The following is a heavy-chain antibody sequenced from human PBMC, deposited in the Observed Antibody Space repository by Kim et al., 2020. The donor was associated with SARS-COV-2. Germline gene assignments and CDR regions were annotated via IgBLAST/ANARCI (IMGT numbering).Heavy chain of an antibody. CDR3: ATGCSSTSCYAGDTVGFDY. Sequence: GGSLRLSCAASGFTFSSYGMHWVRQAPGKGLEWVAVISYDGSNKYYADSVKGRFTISRDNSKNTLYLQMNSLRAEDTAVYYCATGCSSTSCYAGDTVGFDYWGQGTLVTVSS. J-gene: IGHJ4*02. D-gene: IGHD2-2*01. CDR2: ISYDGSNK. V-gene: IGHV3-30*03. CDR1: GFTFSSYG.